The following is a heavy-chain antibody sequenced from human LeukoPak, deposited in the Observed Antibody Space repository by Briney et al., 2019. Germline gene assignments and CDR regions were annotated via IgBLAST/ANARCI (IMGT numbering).Heavy chain of an antibody. CDR1: GGSISSYY. CDR2: IYYSGST. CDR3: ARASSTRPLLMLHDY. D-gene: IGHD3-10*01. J-gene: IGHJ4*02. Sequence: KPSETLSLTCTVSGGSISSYYWSWIRQPPGKGLEWIGYIYYSGSTNYNPSLKSRVTISVDTSKNQFSLKLSSVTAADTAVCYCARASSTRPLLMLHDYWGQGTLVTVSS. V-gene: IGHV4-59*01.